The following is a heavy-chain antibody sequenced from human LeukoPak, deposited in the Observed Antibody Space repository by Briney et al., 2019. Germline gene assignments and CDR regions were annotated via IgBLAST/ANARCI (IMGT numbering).Heavy chain of an antibody. J-gene: IGHJ4*02. D-gene: IGHD3-22*01. Sequence: SETLSLTCTVSGGSISSYYWSWIRQPPGKGLEWIGEINHSGSTNYNPSLKSRVTISVDTSKNQFSLKLSSVTAADTAVYYCARGRYDSSGYSFLDYWGQGTLVTVSS. CDR2: INHSGST. CDR1: GGSISSYY. V-gene: IGHV4-34*01. CDR3: ARGRYDSSGYSFLDY.